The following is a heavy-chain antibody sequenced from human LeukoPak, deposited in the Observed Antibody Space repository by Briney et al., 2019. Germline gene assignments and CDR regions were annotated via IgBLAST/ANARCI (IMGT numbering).Heavy chain of an antibody. D-gene: IGHD2-15*01. V-gene: IGHV3-33*01. Sequence: GGSLRLSCAASGFTFSNYGMHWVRQAPGKGLEWVASIWFDGTNYFYADSVKGRFTISRDNSKNILYLHMNSLRAEDTAVYYCARSHTLGYCSGGSCSIFDYWGQGTLVTVSS. J-gene: IGHJ4*02. CDR2: IWFDGTNY. CDR1: GFTFSNYG. CDR3: ARSHTLGYCSGGSCSIFDY.